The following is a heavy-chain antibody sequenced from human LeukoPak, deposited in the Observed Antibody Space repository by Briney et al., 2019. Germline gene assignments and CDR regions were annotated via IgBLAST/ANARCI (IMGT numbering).Heavy chain of an antibody. V-gene: IGHV1-8*01. CDR3: ARVLRDTTWYDY. CDR2: MNPDSGKT. D-gene: IGHD6-13*01. CDR1: GYTFSTYD. J-gene: IGHJ4*02. Sequence: ASVKVSCKASGYTFSTYDINWVRQATGQGLEWMGWMNPDSGKTGYTQKFQGRLTMTRDTSISTAHMELSNLRSEDTAVYYCARVLRDTTWYDYWGQGTLVTVSS.